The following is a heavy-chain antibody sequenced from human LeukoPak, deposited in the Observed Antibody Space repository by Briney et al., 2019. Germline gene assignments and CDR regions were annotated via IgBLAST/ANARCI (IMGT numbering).Heavy chain of an antibody. CDR1: GFTFDDYA. D-gene: IGHD1-26*01. CDR2: ISWNSGSI. CDR3: ARPRGSYWLNYYFDS. J-gene: IGHJ4*02. V-gene: IGHV3-9*03. Sequence: GKSLRLSCAASGFTFDDYAMHWVRQAPGKGLEWVSGISWNSGSIGYADSVKGRFTISRDNAKNSLYLQMNSLRAEDMALYYCARPRGSYWLNYYFDSWGLGTLVTVSA.